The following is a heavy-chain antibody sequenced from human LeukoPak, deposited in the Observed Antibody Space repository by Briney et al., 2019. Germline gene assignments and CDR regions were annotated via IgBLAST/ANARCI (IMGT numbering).Heavy chain of an antibody. D-gene: IGHD3-10*01. Sequence: GASVKVSCKASGYTFTSYGISWVRQAPGQGLEWMGWISAYNGNTNYAQKLQGRVTMTTDTSTSTAYMELRSLRSDDTAVYYCARDWVVRGVITYYYYGMDVWGQGTTVTVSS. CDR1: GYTFTSYG. CDR3: ARDWVVRGVITYYYYGMDV. CDR2: ISAYNGNT. J-gene: IGHJ6*02. V-gene: IGHV1-18*01.